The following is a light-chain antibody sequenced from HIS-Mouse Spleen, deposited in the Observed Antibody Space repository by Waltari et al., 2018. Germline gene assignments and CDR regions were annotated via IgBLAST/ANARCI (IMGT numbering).Light chain of an antibody. J-gene: IGLJ3*02. CDR2: YYSDSDK. Sequence: QPVLTQPPSSSASPGESARLTCTLPSDINVGSYNIYWYQQKPGSPPRSPLYYYSDSDKGQGSGVPSRFSGSKDASANTGILLISGLQSEDEADYYRMIWPSNHWVFGGGTKLTVL. V-gene: IGLV5-37*01. CDR3: MIWPSNHWV. CDR1: SDINVGSYN.